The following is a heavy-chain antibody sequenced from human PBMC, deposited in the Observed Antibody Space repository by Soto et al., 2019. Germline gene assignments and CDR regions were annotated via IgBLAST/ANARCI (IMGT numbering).Heavy chain of an antibody. Sequence: LRLSSATSGFTISNYGMDWVSQSPGKRLEWVEVISYDGSNKYYADSAKGRFTISRDNSKNTLYLQMNSLRAEDTAVYYCAREYYDFWSGYYRPQVRLFDYWGQGTLVTVSS. CDR2: ISYDGSNK. D-gene: IGHD3-3*01. CDR1: GFTISNYG. J-gene: IGHJ4*02. V-gene: IGHV3-30*03. CDR3: AREYYDFWSGYYRPQVRLFDY.